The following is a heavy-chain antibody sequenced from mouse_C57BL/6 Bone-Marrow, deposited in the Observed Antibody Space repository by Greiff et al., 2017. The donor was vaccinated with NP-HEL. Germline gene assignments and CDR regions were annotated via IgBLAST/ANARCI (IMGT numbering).Heavy chain of an antibody. D-gene: IGHD1-1*01. V-gene: IGHV5-12*01. J-gene: IGHJ2*01. CDR2: ISNGGGST. CDR1: GFTFSDYY. Sequence: EVQGVESGGGLVQPGGSLKLSCAASGFTFSDYYMYWVRQTPEKRLEWVAYISNGGGSTYYPDTVKGRFTLSRDNAKNTLYLQMSRLKSEDTAMYYWARGGGYYGSSPYFDYWGQGTTLTVSS. CDR3: ARGGGYYGSSPYFDY.